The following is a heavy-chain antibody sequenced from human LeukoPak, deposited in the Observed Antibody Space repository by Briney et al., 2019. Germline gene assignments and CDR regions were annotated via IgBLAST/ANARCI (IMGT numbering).Heavy chain of an antibody. CDR2: INNSGST. D-gene: IGHD3-22*01. CDR3: AMASYSYDINGWVPFDY. Sequence: SETLSLTCAVYGGSFSGYYWSWIRQPPGKGLEWIGEINNSGSTNYNPSLKSRVTIAVATSKNQFSLRPSSVTAADPAVYYRAMASYSYDINGWVPFDYWGQGTLVTVS. J-gene: IGHJ4*02. V-gene: IGHV4-34*01. CDR1: GGSFSGYY.